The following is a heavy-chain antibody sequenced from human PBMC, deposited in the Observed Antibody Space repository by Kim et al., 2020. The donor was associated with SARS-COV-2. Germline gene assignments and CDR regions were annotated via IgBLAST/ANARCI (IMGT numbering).Heavy chain of an antibody. V-gene: IGHV1-69*13. CDR2: IIPIFGTA. CDR3: ARDRAYSSSWTEYFQH. D-gene: IGHD6-13*01. J-gene: IGHJ1*01. CDR1: GGTFSSYA. Sequence: SVKVSCKASGGTFSSYAISWVRQAPGQGLEWMGGIIPIFGTANYAQKFQGRVTITADESTSTAYMELSSLRSEDTAVYYCARDRAYSSSWTEYFQHWGQGTLVTVSS.